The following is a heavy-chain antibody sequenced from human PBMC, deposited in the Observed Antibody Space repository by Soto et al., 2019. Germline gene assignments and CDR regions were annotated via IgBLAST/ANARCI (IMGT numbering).Heavy chain of an antibody. CDR2: MYNTGST. CDR1: GGSISSYY. CDR3: TRPFDCSGGSCYSGWYYYYGMDV. D-gene: IGHD2-15*01. Sequence: SETLSLTCAVSGGSISSYYWSWIRQPPGKGLEWIGYMYNTGSTIYNPSLKSRVTISVDTSKNQFSLKLNSVTAADTAIYYCTRPFDCSGGSCYSGWYYYYGMDVWGQGTTVTVSS. J-gene: IGHJ6*02. V-gene: IGHV4-59*01.